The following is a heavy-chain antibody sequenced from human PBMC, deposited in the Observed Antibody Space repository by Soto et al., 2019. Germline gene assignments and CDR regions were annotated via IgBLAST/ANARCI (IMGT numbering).Heavy chain of an antibody. V-gene: IGHV1-2*02. J-gene: IGHJ5*02. D-gene: IGHD3-3*01. Sequence: ASAKVSCKASGYTFTGYYIHWVRQAPGQGLEWMGWINPNSGSTTYAQKFQGRVTMTRDTSISTAYMELSSLKSDDTAVFYCARVDGVVRIWFDPWGQGTLVTVSS. CDR3: ARVDGVVRIWFDP. CDR1: GYTFTGYY. CDR2: INPNSGST.